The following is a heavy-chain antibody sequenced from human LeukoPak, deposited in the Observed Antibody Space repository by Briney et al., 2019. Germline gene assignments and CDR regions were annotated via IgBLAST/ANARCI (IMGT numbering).Heavy chain of an antibody. D-gene: IGHD2-15*01. Sequence: SVKVSCKASGYTFASYAMNWVRQAPGQRLEWMGRIIPILGIANYAQKFQGRVTITADKSTSTAYMELSSLRSEDTAVYYCARPYCSGGSCSHYFDYWGQGTLVTVSS. CDR3: ARPYCSGGSCSHYFDY. CDR2: IIPILGIA. J-gene: IGHJ4*02. CDR1: GYTFASYA. V-gene: IGHV1-69*04.